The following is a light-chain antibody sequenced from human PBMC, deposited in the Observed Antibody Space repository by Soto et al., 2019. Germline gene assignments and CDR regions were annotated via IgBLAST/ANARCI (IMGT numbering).Light chain of an antibody. V-gene: IGKV1-12*01. Sequence: DIQMTQSPSSVSASIGDRVTNTCRASQCVSSYLAWYQQKPGKALKLLIYAASSLQSVVPSRFSGIGSGTVFTFTISSLQPEDFATYYCQQANNFPITFGQGTRLEIK. CDR2: AAS. CDR3: QQANNFPIT. J-gene: IGKJ5*01. CDR1: QCVSSY.